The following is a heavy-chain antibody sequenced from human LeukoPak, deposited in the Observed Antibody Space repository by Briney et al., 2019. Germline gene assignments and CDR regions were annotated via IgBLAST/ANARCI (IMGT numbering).Heavy chain of an antibody. CDR2: IYYSGST. D-gene: IGHD6-19*01. V-gene: IGHV4-31*03. J-gene: IGHJ4*02. CDR3: ARADSSGWYFTY. Sequence: SETLSLTCTVSGGSISSGGYYWSWIRQHPGKGLEWIGYIYYSGSTYYNPSLKSRVTISVDTSKNQFSLKLSSVTAADTAVYYCARADSSGWYFTYWGQGTLVTVSS. CDR1: GGSISSGGYY.